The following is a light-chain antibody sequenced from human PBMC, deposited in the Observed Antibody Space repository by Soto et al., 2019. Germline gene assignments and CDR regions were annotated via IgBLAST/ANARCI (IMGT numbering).Light chain of an antibody. CDR2: GAS. CDR1: QSVSSN. V-gene: IGKV3-15*01. CDR3: HQYDDGPYT. Sequence: EIVMTQSPATLSLSPGERATLSCRASQSVSSNVAWYQQIPGQTPRLLIYGASTRATGIPVRFSGSGSGTEFTLTISSLQSEDFEVYYCHQYDDGPYTFGQGTK. J-gene: IGKJ2*01.